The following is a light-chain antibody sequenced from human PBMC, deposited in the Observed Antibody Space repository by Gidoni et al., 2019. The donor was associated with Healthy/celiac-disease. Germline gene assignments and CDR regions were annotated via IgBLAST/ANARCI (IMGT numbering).Light chain of an antibody. Sequence: EIVTTQSPATLSVSPGERATISCRASQSVSSNLAWYQQKPGQAPRLLIDGASTRATGIPARFSGSGSGTEFTLTISSLQSEDFAVYYCQQYNNWLALTFXGXTKVEIK. CDR2: GAS. J-gene: IGKJ4*01. CDR3: QQYNNWLALT. V-gene: IGKV3-15*01. CDR1: QSVSSN.